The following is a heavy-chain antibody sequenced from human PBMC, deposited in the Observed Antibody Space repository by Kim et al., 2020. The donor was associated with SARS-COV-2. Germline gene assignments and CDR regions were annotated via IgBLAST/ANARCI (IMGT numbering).Heavy chain of an antibody. V-gene: IGHV6-1*01. Sequence: SQTLSLTCAISGDSVSSNSAAWNWIRQSPSRGLEWLGRTYYRSKWYNDYAVSVKSRITINPDTSKNQFSLQLNSVTPEDTAVYYCARGILHNWNDGDAFDIWGQGTMVTVSS. CDR2: TYYRSKWYN. J-gene: IGHJ3*02. CDR1: GDSVSSNSAA. D-gene: IGHD1-20*01. CDR3: ARGILHNWNDGDAFDI.